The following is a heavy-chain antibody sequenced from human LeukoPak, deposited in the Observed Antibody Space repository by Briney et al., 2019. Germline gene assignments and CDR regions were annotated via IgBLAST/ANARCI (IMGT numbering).Heavy chain of an antibody. Sequence: AGGSLRLSCAASGFTFSSYWMSWVRQAPGKGLEWVANIKQDGSEKYYVDSVKGRFTISRDNAKNSLYLQMNSLRAEDTAVYYCAIHSSSWYDYFDYWGQGTLVTVSS. J-gene: IGHJ4*02. CDR1: GFTFSSYW. V-gene: IGHV3-7*03. D-gene: IGHD6-13*01. CDR2: IKQDGSEK. CDR3: AIHSSSWYDYFDY.